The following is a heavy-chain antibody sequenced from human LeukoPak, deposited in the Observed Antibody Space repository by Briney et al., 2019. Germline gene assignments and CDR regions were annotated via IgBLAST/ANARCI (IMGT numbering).Heavy chain of an antibody. CDR2: IYYSGTT. CDR1: GGSISSSSYS. V-gene: IGHV4-39*01. Sequence: SETLSLTCTASGGSISSSSYSWGWIRQPPGKGLEWIGSIYYSGTTYYNPSLKSRVTISVDTSKIQFSLKLSSVAATDTAVYFCARLRFDFWSGYTHPYFDYWGQGTLVTVSS. J-gene: IGHJ4*02. CDR3: ARLRFDFWSGYTHPYFDY. D-gene: IGHD3-3*01.